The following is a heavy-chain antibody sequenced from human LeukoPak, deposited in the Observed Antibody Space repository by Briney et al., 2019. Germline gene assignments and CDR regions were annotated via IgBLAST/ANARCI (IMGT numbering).Heavy chain of an antibody. Sequence: GASVKVSCKASGGTFSSYAISWVRQAPGQGLEWMGTIIPILGIANYAQKFQGRVTITADKSTSTAYMELSSLRSEDTAVYYCARDELRGYNYWGQGTLVTVSS. D-gene: IGHD5-24*01. CDR1: GGTFSSYA. J-gene: IGHJ4*02. CDR3: ARDELRGYNY. V-gene: IGHV1-69*04. CDR2: IIPILGIA.